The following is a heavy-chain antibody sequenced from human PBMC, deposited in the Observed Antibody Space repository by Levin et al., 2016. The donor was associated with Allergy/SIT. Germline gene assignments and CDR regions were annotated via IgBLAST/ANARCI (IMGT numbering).Heavy chain of an antibody. V-gene: IGHV3-48*04. J-gene: IGHJ5*02. Sequence: VRQAPGKGLEWVSYISSSSSTIYYADSVKGRFTISRDNAKNSLYLQMNSLRVEDTALYYCAREPVTGYNWFDPWGQGTLVTVSS. CDR3: AREPVTGYNWFDP. CDR2: ISSSSSTI. D-gene: IGHD6-19*01.